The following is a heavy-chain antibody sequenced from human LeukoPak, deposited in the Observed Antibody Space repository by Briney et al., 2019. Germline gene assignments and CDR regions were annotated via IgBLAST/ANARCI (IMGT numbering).Heavy chain of an antibody. CDR2: ISYSGYT. CDR3: ARRDTAMVIDY. Sequence: SETLSLTCTVSGDSISGYSWGWIRQPPGKGLEWIGYISYSGYTNYNPSLKSRVTVSVATSKNQFSLKLSSVTAADTAVYYCARRDTAMVIDYWGQGTLVTVSS. D-gene: IGHD5-18*01. J-gene: IGHJ4*02. CDR1: GDSISGYS. V-gene: IGHV4-59*08.